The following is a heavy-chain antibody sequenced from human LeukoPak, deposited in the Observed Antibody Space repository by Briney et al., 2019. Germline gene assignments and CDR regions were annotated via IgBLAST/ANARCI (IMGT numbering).Heavy chain of an antibody. V-gene: IGHV1-2*02. J-gene: IGHJ3*02. D-gene: IGHD1-26*01. Sequence: ASVKVSCKASGYTFTGYYMHWVRQAPGQGLEWMGWINPNSGGTNYAQKFQGRVTMTRDTSISTAYMELSRLRSDDTAVYYCAGNGGSYSGAFDIWGQGTMVTVSS. CDR1: GYTFTGYY. CDR2: INPNSGGT. CDR3: AGNGGSYSGAFDI.